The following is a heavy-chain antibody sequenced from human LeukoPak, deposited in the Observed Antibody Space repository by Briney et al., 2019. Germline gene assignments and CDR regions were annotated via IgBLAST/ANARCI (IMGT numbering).Heavy chain of an antibody. CDR1: GYTFTSYG. CDR2: ISAYNGNT. Sequence: ASVKVSCKASGYTFTSYGISWVRQAPGQGLEWMGWISAYNGNTNYAQKLQGRVTMTTDTSTSTAYMELRSLRSDDTAVYYCARVLAYRGGDCYSLRYYFDYWGQGTLVTVSS. J-gene: IGHJ4*02. D-gene: IGHD2-21*02. V-gene: IGHV1-18*01. CDR3: ARVLAYRGGDCYSLRYYFDY.